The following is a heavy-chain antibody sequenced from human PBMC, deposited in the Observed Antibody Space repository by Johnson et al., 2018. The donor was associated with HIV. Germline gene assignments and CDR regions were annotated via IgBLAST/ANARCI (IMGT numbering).Heavy chain of an antibody. CDR1: GFTVSGNY. J-gene: IGHJ3*02. Sequence: VQLVESGGGLVQPGGSLRLSCAASGFTVSGNYMNWVRQAPGKGLEWVSVIYSDDSTYYADSVKGRFTISRDNSKNTLYLQMNSLRAEDTAVYFCARDYPYDRSPRGAFDIWGQGTMVTVSS. CDR3: ARDYPYDRSPRGAFDI. V-gene: IGHV3-66*02. D-gene: IGHD3-22*01. CDR2: IYSDDST.